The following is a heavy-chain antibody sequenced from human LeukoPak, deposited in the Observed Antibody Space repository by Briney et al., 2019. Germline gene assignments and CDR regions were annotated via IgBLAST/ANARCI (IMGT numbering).Heavy chain of an antibody. J-gene: IGHJ5*02. V-gene: IGHV1-69*05. CDR2: IIPIFGTA. D-gene: IGHD4/OR15-4a*01. Sequence: GASVKVSCKASGGTFSSYAISWVRQAPGQGLEWMGGIIPIFGTANYAQKFQGRVTITTDESTSTAYMELSSLRSEDTAVYYCAREFLGAFDLWGQGTLVTVSS. CDR1: GGTFSSYA. CDR3: AREFLGAFDL.